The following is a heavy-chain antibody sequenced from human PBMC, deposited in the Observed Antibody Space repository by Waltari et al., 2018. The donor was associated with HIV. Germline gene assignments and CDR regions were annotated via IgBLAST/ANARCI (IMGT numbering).Heavy chain of an antibody. CDR1: GSTFSSHT. CDR2: ISSSSRTI. D-gene: IGHD3-16*01. V-gene: IGHV3-48*01. CDR3: AREFGTIDNFDY. J-gene: IGHJ4*01. Sequence: EVQLVESGGGWVQPGGSLRLSCAASGSTFSSHTIIWVRQAPGKGLEWLSYISSSSRTIYYADSVEGRFTVSRDNARNSAYLQMNSLKVEDTAVYYCAREFGTIDNFDYWGQGTLVSVSS.